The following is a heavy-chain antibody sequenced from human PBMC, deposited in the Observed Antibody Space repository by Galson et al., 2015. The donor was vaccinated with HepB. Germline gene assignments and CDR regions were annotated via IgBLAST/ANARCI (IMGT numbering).Heavy chain of an antibody. V-gene: IGHV3-11*06. Sequence: SLRLSCAASGFTFSDYYMTWIRQAPGKGLEWISYISSTSSYTKYVDSVQGRFTISRDNTKNSLYLQMNSLRAEDTAVYYCARAGPRWELPDYFDYWGQGILVTVSS. J-gene: IGHJ4*02. CDR1: GFTFSDYY. CDR2: ISSTSSYT. CDR3: ARAGPRWELPDYFDY. D-gene: IGHD1-26*01.